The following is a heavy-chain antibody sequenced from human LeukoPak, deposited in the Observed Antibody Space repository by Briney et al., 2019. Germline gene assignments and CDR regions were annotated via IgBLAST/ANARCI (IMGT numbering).Heavy chain of an antibody. J-gene: IGHJ4*02. CDR1: GFTFSSYS. D-gene: IGHD6-13*01. CDR2: ISSSSSYI. Sequence: GGSLGLSCAASGFTFSSYSMNWVRQAPGKGLEWVSSISSSSSYIYYADSVKGRFTISRDNAKNSLYLQMNSLRAEDTAVYYCARNSAGKSGYYFDYWGQGTLVTVSS. CDR3: ARNSAGKSGYYFDY. V-gene: IGHV3-21*01.